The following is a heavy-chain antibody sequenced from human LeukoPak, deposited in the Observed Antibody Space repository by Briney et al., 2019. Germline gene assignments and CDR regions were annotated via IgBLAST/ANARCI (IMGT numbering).Heavy chain of an antibody. J-gene: IGHJ5*02. CDR2: IYYSGST. Sequence: SSETLSLTCAVYGGSFSGYYWSWIRQPPGKGLEWIGYIYYSGSTYYNPSLKGRVTISVDTSKNQFSLKLSSVTAADTAVYYCARASYSSSWFDPWGQGTLVTVSS. D-gene: IGHD6-6*01. CDR3: ARASYSSSWFDP. V-gene: IGHV4-30-4*01. CDR1: GGSFSGYY.